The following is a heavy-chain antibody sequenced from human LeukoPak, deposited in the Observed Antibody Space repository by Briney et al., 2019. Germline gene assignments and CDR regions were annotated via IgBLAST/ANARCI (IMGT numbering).Heavy chain of an antibody. CDR2: ISGSGGST. CDR3: AKDPTVGTVDY. D-gene: IGHD6-13*01. V-gene: IGHV3-23*01. Sequence: GGSLRLSCAVSGFTFSSYAMSWVRQAPGKGLEWVSAISGSGGSTYYADSVKGRFTISRDNSKNTLYLQMNSLRTEDTAVYYCAKDPTVGTVDYWGQGTLVTVSS. J-gene: IGHJ4*02. CDR1: GFTFSSYA.